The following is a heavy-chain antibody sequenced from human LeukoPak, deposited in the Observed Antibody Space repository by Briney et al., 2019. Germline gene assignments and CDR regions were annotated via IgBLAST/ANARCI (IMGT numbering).Heavy chain of an antibody. D-gene: IGHD3-9*01. J-gene: IGHJ4*02. CDR1: GYTFTGYY. V-gene: IGHV1-2*02. Sequence: VASVKVSCKASGYTFTGYYMHWVRQAPGQGLEWMGWINPNSGGTNYAQKFQGRVTMTRDTSISTAYMEPSRLRPDDTAVYYCARVALTGPFDYWGQGTLVTVSS. CDR3: ARVALTGPFDY. CDR2: INPNSGGT.